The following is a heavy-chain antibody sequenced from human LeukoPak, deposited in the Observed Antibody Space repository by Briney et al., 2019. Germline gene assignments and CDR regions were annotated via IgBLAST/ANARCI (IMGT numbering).Heavy chain of an antibody. CDR2: INTNTGNP. J-gene: IGHJ3*02. V-gene: IGHV7-4-1*02. D-gene: IGHD3-22*01. Sequence: ASVKVSCKASGYTFTSYGISWVRQAPGQGLEWMGWINTNTGNPTYAQGFTGRFVFSLDTSVSTAYLQISSLKAEDTAVYYCARLDYYDSSGYLEFVDAFDIWGQGTMVTVSS. CDR3: ARLDYYDSSGYLEFVDAFDI. CDR1: GYTFTSYG.